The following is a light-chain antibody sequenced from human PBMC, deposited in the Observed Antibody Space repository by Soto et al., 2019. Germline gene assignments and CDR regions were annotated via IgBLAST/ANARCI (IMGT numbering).Light chain of an antibody. CDR2: GAS. Sequence: EVGITNSPATVSVSPGERATLSCRASESVSSNLAWYQQRPGQAPRLVIYGASTRATGIPARFSGGGSGTEFTLTISSLQSEDFAVYYCQQYNSWPPITFGQGTRLEIK. V-gene: IGKV3-15*01. J-gene: IGKJ5*01. CDR1: ESVSSN. CDR3: QQYNSWPPIT.